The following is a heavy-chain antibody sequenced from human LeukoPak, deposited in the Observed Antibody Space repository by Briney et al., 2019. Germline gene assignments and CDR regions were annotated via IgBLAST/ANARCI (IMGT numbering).Heavy chain of an antibody. CDR2: IYHSGST. CDR3: AQAGAYSSSWYGY. J-gene: IGHJ4*02. Sequence: PSETLSLTCAVYGGSFSGYYWSWIRQPPGKGLEWIGEIYHSGSTNYNPSLKSRVTISVDKFKNQFSLRLSSVTAADTAVYYCAQAGAYSSSWYGYWGQGTLVTVSS. D-gene: IGHD6-13*01. V-gene: IGHV4-34*01. CDR1: GGSFSGYY.